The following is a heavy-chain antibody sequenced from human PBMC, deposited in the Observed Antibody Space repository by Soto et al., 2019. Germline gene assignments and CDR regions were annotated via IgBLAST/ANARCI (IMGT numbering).Heavy chain of an antibody. CDR3: AKDAVPHNGKWDWLDS. Sequence: EVKLLESGGGSVQPGGSLRLSCAASGYTFNIHGMTWVRQAPGKGLEWVSSISGHPETYYADSVKGRFTISRDDSKATLYLQMNSLRAEDTAIYYCAKDAVPHNGKWDWLDSWGQGTLVTVSS. V-gene: IGHV3-23*01. J-gene: IGHJ5*01. CDR2: ISGHPET. D-gene: IGHD1-20*01. CDR1: GYTFNIHG.